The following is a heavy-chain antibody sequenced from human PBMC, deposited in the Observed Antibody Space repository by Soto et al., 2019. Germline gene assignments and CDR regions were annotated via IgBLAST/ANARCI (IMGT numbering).Heavy chain of an antibody. J-gene: IGHJ4*02. V-gene: IGHV5-10-1*01. D-gene: IGHD3-10*01. CDR1: GYSFTSYW. CDR2: IDPSDSYT. Sequence: EVQLVQSGAEVKKPGESLWISCKGSGYSFTSYWISWVRQMPGKGLEWMGRIDPSDSYTNYSPSFQGHVTISADKSIXTXXLQWSSLKASDTAMYYCARLRDYYGSGSYNYYFDYWGQGTLVTVSS. CDR3: ARLRDYYGSGSYNYYFDY.